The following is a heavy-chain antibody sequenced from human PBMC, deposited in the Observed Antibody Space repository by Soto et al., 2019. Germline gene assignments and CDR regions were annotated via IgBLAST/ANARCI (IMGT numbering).Heavy chain of an antibody. CDR3: ATIPAAPNWFDP. CDR1: GGTFSSYA. J-gene: IGHJ5*02. V-gene: IGHV1-69*06. D-gene: IGHD2-2*01. CDR2: IIPIFGTA. Sequence: GASVKVSCKASGGTFSSYAISWVRQAPGRGLEWMGGIIPIFGTANYAQKFQGRVTITADKSTSTAYMELSSLRSEDTAVYYCATIPAAPNWFDPWGQGTLVTVSS.